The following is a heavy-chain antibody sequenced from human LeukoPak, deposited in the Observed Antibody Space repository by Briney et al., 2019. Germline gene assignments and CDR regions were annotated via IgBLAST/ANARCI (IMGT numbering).Heavy chain of an antibody. Sequence: GGSLRLSCAVSGFTLSSYSMNWVRQAPGKGLEWVSYISSSSSTIYYADSVKGRFTISRDNAKNSLYLQMNSLRAEDTAVYYCARAPGYSSGWYLNYYYYMDVWGKGTTVTVSS. V-gene: IGHV3-48*01. J-gene: IGHJ6*03. CDR2: ISSSSSTI. CDR3: ARAPGYSSGWYLNYYYYMDV. CDR1: GFTLSSYS. D-gene: IGHD6-19*01.